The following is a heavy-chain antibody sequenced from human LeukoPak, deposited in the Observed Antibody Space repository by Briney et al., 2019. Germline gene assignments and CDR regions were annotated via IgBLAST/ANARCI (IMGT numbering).Heavy chain of an antibody. V-gene: IGHV3-53*05. CDR3: ARDRWNYDSSGYYFLRYFQH. J-gene: IGHJ1*01. CDR1: GLSVSSNF. D-gene: IGHD3-22*01. CDR2: IYGGGST. Sequence: GGSLRLSCAATGLSVSSNFMSWVRQAPGKGLEWVSVIYGGGSTYYADSVKGRFTISRDNSKNTLYLQMNSLRAEDTAVYYCARDRWNYDSSGYYFLRYFQHWGQGTLVTVSS.